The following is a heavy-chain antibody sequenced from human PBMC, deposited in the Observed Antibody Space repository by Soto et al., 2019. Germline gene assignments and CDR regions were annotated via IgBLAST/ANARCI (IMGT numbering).Heavy chain of an antibody. CDR1: GFTFTSSA. J-gene: IGHJ6*02. CDR2: IVVGSGNT. CDR3: AAERGSYSGSVDYYYGMDV. V-gene: IGHV1-58*01. Sequence: QMQLVQSGPEVKKPGTSVKVSCKASGFTFTSSAVQWVRQARGQRLEWIGWIVVGSGNTNYAQKFKERVTITRDMSTSTAYMELSSLRSEDTAVYYCAAERGSYSGSVDYYYGMDVWGQGTTVTVSS. D-gene: IGHD1-26*01.